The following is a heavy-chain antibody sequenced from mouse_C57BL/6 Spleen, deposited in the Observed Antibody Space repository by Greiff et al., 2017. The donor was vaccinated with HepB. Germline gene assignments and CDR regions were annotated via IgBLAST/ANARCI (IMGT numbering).Heavy chain of an antibody. J-gene: IGHJ3*01. CDR3: AREGYGRFAY. Sequence: VQLQQSGPVLVKPGASVKMSCKASGYTFTDYYMNWVKQSHGKSLEWIGVINPYNGGTSYNQKFKGKATLTVDKSSSTAYMELNSLTSEDSAVYYCAREGYGRFAYWGQGTLVTVSA. V-gene: IGHV1-19*01. CDR1: GYTFTDYY. CDR2: INPYNGGT. D-gene: IGHD2-2*01.